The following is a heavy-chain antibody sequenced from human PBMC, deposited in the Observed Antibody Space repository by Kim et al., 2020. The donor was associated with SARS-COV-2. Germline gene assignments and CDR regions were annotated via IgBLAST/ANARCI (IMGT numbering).Heavy chain of an antibody. J-gene: IGHJ3*02. CDR1: GGSISSYY. CDR2: IYTSGST. V-gene: IGHV4-4*07. CDR3: ARDQWLANGEVDYAFDI. D-gene: IGHD6-19*01. Sequence: SETLSLTCTVSGGSISSYYWSWIRQPAGKGLEWIGRIYTSGSTNYNPSLKSRVTMSVDTSKNQFSLKLNSVTAADTAVYYCARDQWLANGEVDYAFDIWGRGTMVTVSS.